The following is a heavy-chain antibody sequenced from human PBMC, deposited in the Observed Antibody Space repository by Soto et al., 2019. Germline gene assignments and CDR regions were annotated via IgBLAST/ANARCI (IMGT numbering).Heavy chain of an antibody. CDR1: GFTFSSYW. CDR2: IKQDGSEK. V-gene: IGHV3-7*01. Sequence: PGGSLRLSCAASGFTFSSYWMSWVRQAPGKGLEWVANIKQDGSEKYYVDSVKGRFTISRDNAKNSLYLQMNSLRAEDTAVYYCASGGGSSSPRVWDNYWGQGTLVTVSS. J-gene: IGHJ4*02. D-gene: IGHD6-6*01. CDR3: ASGGGSSSPRVWDNY.